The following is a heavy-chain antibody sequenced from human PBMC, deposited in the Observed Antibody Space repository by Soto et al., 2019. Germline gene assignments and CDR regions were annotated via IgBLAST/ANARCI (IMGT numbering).Heavy chain of an antibody. CDR3: ARDLKGSGSYYNPTPGLD. Sequence: PGGSLRLSCAASGFTFSSYGMHWVRQAPGKGLEWVAVISYDGSNKYYADSVKGRFTISRDNSKNTLYLQMNSLRAEDTAVYYCARDLKGSGSYYNPTPGLDWGQGTLVTVSS. D-gene: IGHD3-10*01. V-gene: IGHV3-30*03. J-gene: IGHJ4*02. CDR2: ISYDGSNK. CDR1: GFTFSSYG.